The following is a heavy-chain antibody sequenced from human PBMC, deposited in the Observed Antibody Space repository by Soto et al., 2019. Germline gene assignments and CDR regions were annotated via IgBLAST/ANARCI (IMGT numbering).Heavy chain of an antibody. Sequence: QVQLQQWGAGQLKPSETLSLTCAVYGGSFSGYYWTRIRQPPGTGLEWIGEINHSGSTNYNPSLKSLVTISVDTSKNQFSLKLTSVTAADTAVYYCARDKITGLFDYWGQGTLVTVSS. CDR1: GGSFSGYY. J-gene: IGHJ4*02. CDR3: ARDKITGLFDY. D-gene: IGHD2-8*02. CDR2: INHSGST. V-gene: IGHV4-34*01.